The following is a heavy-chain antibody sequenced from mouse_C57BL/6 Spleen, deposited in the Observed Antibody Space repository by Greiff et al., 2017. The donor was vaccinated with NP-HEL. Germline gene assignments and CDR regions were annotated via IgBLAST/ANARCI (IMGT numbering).Heavy chain of an antibody. CDR2: IDPSDSYT. CDR1: GYTFTSYW. D-gene: IGHD2-1*01. J-gene: IGHJ4*01. Sequence: QVQLQQPGAELVKPGASVKLSCKASGYTFTSYWMPWVNQRPGQGLEWIGKIDPSDSYTNYNQKFKGKATLTVDTSSSTAYMQLSRLTSEDSAVYYSARLAGNYDSYAMDYWGQGTSVTVSS. V-gene: IGHV1-50*01. CDR3: ARLAGNYDSYAMDY.